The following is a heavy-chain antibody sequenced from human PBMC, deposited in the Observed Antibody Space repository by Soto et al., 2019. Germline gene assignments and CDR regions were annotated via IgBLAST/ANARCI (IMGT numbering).Heavy chain of an antibody. Sequence: SDTLSLTCHFSGCSISSYYSSLIRQPPGKGLEYIGYFYYSGSTNYTPSLKSRVTISVDTSRTQFSLKLTSVTAADTAVYYCAYASTFPIDYCYMDVWGKGTSVTVSS. CDR2: FYYSGST. V-gene: IGHV4-59*01. D-gene: IGHD2-21*01. CDR1: GCSISSYY. CDR3: AYASTFPIDYCYMDV. J-gene: IGHJ6*03.